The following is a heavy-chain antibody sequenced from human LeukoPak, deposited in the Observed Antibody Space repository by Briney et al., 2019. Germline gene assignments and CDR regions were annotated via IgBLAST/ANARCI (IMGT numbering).Heavy chain of an antibody. CDR1: GLTFSTSG. Sequence: GGSLRLSCTASGLTFSTSGFNWVRQAPGKGLEWVASIGPTGSDRYHADSIKGRFTISRDNANNFLYLQMNSLRAEDTAVYYCATETNGRHYDYWGQGTLLIVSS. CDR3: ATETNGRHYDY. J-gene: IGHJ4*02. CDR2: IGPTGSDR. D-gene: IGHD1-14*01. V-gene: IGHV3-21*06.